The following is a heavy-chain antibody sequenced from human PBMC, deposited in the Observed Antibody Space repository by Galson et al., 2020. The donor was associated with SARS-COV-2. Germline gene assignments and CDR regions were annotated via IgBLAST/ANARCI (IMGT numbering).Heavy chain of an antibody. Sequence: GESLKISCAASGFTFSNAWMSWVRQAPGKGLEWVGRIKSKTDGGTTDYAPPVKSRFTISRDDSKNTLYLQMNSLKTEDTAVYYCTTIGGGADIVGVPAAMFYYYYGMDGWGQGTTVSVSS. V-gene: IGHV3-15*01. CDR1: GFTFSNAW. CDR2: IKSKTDGGTT. J-gene: IGHJ6*02. D-gene: IGHD2-2*01. CDR3: TTIGGGADIVGVPAAMFYYYYGMDG.